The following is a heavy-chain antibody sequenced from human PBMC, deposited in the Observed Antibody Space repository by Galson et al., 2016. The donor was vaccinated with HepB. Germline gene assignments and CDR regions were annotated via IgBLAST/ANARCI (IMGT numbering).Heavy chain of an antibody. CDR2: ISSRSGYI. CDR1: GFTFSSYS. V-gene: IGHV3-21*01. Sequence: SLRLSCAASGFTFSSYSMNWVRQAPGKGLEWVSSISSRSGYIYYADSVKGRFTISRDNAKNSLYLQMNSLRAEDTAVYYCARGDIVGAIFGYWGQGTLVTVSS. J-gene: IGHJ4*02. CDR3: ARGDIVGAIFGY. D-gene: IGHD1-26*01.